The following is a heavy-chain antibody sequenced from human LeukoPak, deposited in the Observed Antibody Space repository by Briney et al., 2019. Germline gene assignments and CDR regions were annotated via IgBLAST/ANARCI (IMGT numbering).Heavy chain of an antibody. CDR1: GFTFDDYA. Sequence: GGSLRLSCAASGFTFDDYAMHWVRQAPGKGLEWVSGISWNSGSIGYADSVKDRFTISRDNAKNSLYLQMNSLRAEDTALYYCAKGECSSTSCPLGGPWGQGTLVTVSS. D-gene: IGHD2-2*01. CDR2: ISWNSGSI. V-gene: IGHV3-9*01. CDR3: AKGECSSTSCPLGGP. J-gene: IGHJ5*02.